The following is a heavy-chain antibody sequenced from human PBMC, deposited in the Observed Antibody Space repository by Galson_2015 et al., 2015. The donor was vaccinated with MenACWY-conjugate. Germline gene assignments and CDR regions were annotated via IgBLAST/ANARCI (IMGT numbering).Heavy chain of an antibody. D-gene: IGHD5-18*01. CDR1: GFTFTGYE. V-gene: IGHV3-48*03. CDR2: ISKSGSPI. Sequence: SLRLSCAASGFTFTGYEFNWVHQAPGKGLEWLSYISKSGSPIYYADSVKGRFTISRDNIKKSLFLEMNSLRAGDTGVYYCARVGTWIHQYFYYMDVWGKGTTVTASS. CDR3: ARVGTWIHQYFYYMDV. J-gene: IGHJ6*03.